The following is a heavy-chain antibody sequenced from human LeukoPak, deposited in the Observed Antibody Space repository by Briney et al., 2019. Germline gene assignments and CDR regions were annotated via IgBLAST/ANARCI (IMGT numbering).Heavy chain of an antibody. J-gene: IGHJ4*02. CDR2: IKSKTDGGTT. D-gene: IGHD7-27*01. CDR3: TTGNWGSFSY. Sequence: GGSLRLSCAASGFPFSGYYMSWIRQAPGKGLEWVGRIKSKTDGGTTDYAAPVKGRFTISRDDSKHTLYLQVNSLKTEDTAVYYCTTGNWGSFSYWGQGTLVTVSS. V-gene: IGHV3-15*01. CDR1: GFPFSGYY.